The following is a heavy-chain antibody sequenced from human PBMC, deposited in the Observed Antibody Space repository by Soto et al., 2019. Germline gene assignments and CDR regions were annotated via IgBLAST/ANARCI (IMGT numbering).Heavy chain of an antibody. V-gene: IGHV3-23*01. J-gene: IGHJ4*02. CDR3: ARQEYSTTWYLQY. CDR2: ISDSGGAT. Sequence: EVQLLESGGGVVQPGGSLRLSCAASGFTFSAYAMSWVRQAPGKGLEWVSVISDSGGATYYADSVKGRFTISRDNSKNTRYLQMNSLRAEDTAVYYCARQEYSTTWYLQYWGQGTLVTVSS. D-gene: IGHD6-13*01. CDR1: GFTFSAYA.